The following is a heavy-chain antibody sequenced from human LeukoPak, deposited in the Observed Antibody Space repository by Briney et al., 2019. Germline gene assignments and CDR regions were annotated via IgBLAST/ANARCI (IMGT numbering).Heavy chain of an antibody. CDR1: GYSFTSYW. V-gene: IGHV5-51*01. Sequence: GEALKISCKGSGYSFTSYWIGWVRQIPGEGLEWMGIIYPGDSDTRYSPAFQGQVTISADKSISTAYLQWSSLKAADTALYYSSRHAHNWNDVRYGMDGWGQRTTGTGSS. CDR2: IYPGDSDT. J-gene: IGHJ6*02. CDR3: SRHAHNWNDVRYGMDG. D-gene: IGHD1-20*01.